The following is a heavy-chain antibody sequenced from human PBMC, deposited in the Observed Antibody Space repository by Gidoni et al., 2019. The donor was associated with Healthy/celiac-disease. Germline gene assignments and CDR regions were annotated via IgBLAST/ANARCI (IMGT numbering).Heavy chain of an antibody. Sequence: EVQLVESGGGLVQPGGSLRLSCAASGFTVSSNYMSWVRQAPGKGLEWVSVIYSGGSTYYADSVKGRFTISRHNSKNTLYLQMNSLRAEDTAVYYCARDIAYCGGDCHPLGYWGQGTLVTVSS. CDR3: ARDIAYCGGDCHPLGY. CDR1: GFTVSSNY. D-gene: IGHD2-21*02. CDR2: IYSGGST. V-gene: IGHV3-53*04. J-gene: IGHJ4*02.